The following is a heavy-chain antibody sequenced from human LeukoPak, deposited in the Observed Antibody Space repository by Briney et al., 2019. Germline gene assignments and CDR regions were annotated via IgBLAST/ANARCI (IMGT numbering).Heavy chain of an antibody. D-gene: IGHD6-13*01. V-gene: IGHV6-1*01. Sequence: SQTLSLTCALSGDSVSSYSSAWNWIRQSPSRGLEWLGSTYYRSKWYNDYAVSMKSRITFNSDTSKNQFSLQLSSVTPEDTAVYYCARGLRGRYSSSWHFDYWGQGTLVTVSS. CDR1: GDSVSSYSSA. CDR3: ARGLRGRYSSSWHFDY. CDR2: TYYRSKWYN. J-gene: IGHJ4*02.